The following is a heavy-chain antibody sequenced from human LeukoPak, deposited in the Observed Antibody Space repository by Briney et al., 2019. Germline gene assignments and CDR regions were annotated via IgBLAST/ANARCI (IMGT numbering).Heavy chain of an antibody. J-gene: IGHJ3*02. D-gene: IGHD2-2*01. CDR1: GYTFTGYY. CDR2: INPNSGGT. Sequence: ASVKVSCKASGYTFTGYYMHWVRQAPGQGLEWMGWINPNSGGTNYAQKFQGRVTMTRDTSISTAYMELSRLRSDDTAVYYCARNIVVAPAARGAFDIWGQGTMVTVSS. CDR3: ARNIVVAPAARGAFDI. V-gene: IGHV1-2*02.